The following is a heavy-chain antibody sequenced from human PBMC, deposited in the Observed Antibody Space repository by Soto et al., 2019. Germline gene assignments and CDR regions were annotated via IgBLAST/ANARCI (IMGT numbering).Heavy chain of an antibody. CDR1: GFTLSGRS. CDR2: IDNAGTDS. CDR3: ARGWFGPDV. J-gene: IGHJ6*03. Sequence: EVQLVESGGGLVQPGGSLRLSCAASGFTLSGRSMHWVRQAPGKGLVWVSGIDNAGTDSTYADSVKGRFTSSRDNAKNMLYLQMNSLRVEETAVYYCARGWFGPDVWGKGTTVTVS. D-gene: IGHD3-10*01. V-gene: IGHV3-74*01.